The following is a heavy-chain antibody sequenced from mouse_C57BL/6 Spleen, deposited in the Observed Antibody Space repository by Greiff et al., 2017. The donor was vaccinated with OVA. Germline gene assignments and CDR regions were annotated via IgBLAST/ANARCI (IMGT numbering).Heavy chain of an antibody. D-gene: IGHD2-4*01. CDR1: GYTFTSYT. J-gene: IGHJ2*01. V-gene: IGHV1-4*01. CDR2: INPSSGYT. Sequence: QVQLQQSGAELARPGASVKMSCKASGYTFTSYTMHWVKQRPGQGLEWIGYINPSSGYTKYNQKFKDKATLTADKSSSTAYMQLSSLTSEDSAVYYCARGEDYDPFDYWGQGTTLTVSS. CDR3: ARGEDYDPFDY.